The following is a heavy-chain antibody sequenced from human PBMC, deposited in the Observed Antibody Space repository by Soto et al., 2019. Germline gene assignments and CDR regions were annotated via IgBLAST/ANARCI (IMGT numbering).Heavy chain of an antibody. CDR2: IYYSGST. CDR3: ARDEGYGDTLGD. Sequence: SETLSLTCTVSGGSISSGGYYWSWIRQHPGKGLEWIGYIYYSGSTYYNPSLKSRVTISVDTSKNQFSLKLSSVTAADTAVYYCARDEGYGDTLGDWGQGTRVTVAS. CDR1: GGSISSGGYY. V-gene: IGHV4-31*03. D-gene: IGHD5-18*01. J-gene: IGHJ4*02.